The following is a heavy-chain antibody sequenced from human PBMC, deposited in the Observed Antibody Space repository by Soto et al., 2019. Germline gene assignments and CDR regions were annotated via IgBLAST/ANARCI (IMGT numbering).Heavy chain of an antibody. CDR1: GFTFSSYS. J-gene: IGHJ5*02. Sequence: EVQLVESGGGLVQPGGSRRLSCAASGFTFSSYSMNWVRQAPGQGLEWISYISSTSATIYYAESVRGRFTVSRDNAKNSVYLQMNRLGAEDTAVYFCARAKSLEYNWFDTWGQGTPVTVSS. CDR3: ARAKSLEYNWFDT. CDR2: ISSTSATI. V-gene: IGHV3-48*01.